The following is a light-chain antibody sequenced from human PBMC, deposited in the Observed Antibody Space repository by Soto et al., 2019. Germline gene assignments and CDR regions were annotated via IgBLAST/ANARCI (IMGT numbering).Light chain of an antibody. Sequence: VLTQSPDTLSLSPGERATLSCRASHSVTSTYLAWYQQKPGQAPRLLIYAASSRATGIPVRFSGIGSGTDFTLTISRLEPEDFAVYYCHQSATSLGTFGQGTRVEIK. CDR2: AAS. V-gene: IGKV3-20*01. CDR1: HSVTSTY. J-gene: IGKJ1*01. CDR3: HQSATSLGT.